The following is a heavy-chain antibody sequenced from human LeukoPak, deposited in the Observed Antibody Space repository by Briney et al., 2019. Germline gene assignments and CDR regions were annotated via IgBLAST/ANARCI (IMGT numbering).Heavy chain of an antibody. CDR3: ARGGYGSGSYYNDY. V-gene: IGHV3-53*01. J-gene: IGHJ4*02. D-gene: IGHD3-10*01. CDR2: IYSGGST. CDR1: GFTVSTNY. Sequence: GGSLRLSCAASGFTVSTNYMTWVRQAPGKGLEWVSVIYSGGSTYYADSVKGRFTISRDNPKNTLYLQMNSLRAEDTAVYYCARGGYGSGSYYNDYWGQGTLVTVSS.